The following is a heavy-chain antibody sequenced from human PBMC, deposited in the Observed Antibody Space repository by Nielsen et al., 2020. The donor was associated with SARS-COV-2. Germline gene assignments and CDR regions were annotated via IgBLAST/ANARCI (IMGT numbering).Heavy chain of an antibody. V-gene: IGHV3-48*01. CDR3: AKTGAAAGTPYYYMDV. Sequence: GESLKISCAASGFTFSRYSMNWVRQAPGKGLEWVSYISSSSSTIYNADSVKGRFTISRDNSKNTLYLQMNSLRAEDTAVYYCAKTGAAAGTPYYYMDVWGKGTTVTVSS. D-gene: IGHD6-13*01. CDR1: GFTFSRYS. CDR2: ISSSSSTI. J-gene: IGHJ6*03.